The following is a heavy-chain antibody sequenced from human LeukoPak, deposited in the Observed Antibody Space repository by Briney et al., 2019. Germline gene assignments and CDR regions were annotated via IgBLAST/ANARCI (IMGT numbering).Heavy chain of an antibody. D-gene: IGHD3-3*01. V-gene: IGHV3-7*01. CDR2: IKQDGSEK. Sequence: PGGSLRLSCAASGFTFSSYWMSWVRQAPGKGLEWVANIKQDGSEKYYVDSVKGRFTISRDNAKNSLYLQMNSLRAEDTAVYYCASENFWSGYRGYDYYYMDVWGKGTTVTVSS. J-gene: IGHJ6*03. CDR3: ASENFWSGYRGYDYYYMDV. CDR1: GFTFSSYW.